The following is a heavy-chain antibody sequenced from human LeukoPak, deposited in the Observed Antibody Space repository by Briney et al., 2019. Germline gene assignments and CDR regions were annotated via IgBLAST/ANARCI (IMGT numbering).Heavy chain of an antibody. CDR2: ISSSSSII. J-gene: IGHJ4*02. V-gene: IGHV3-48*01. CDR3: ARARGYSYGYSDY. D-gene: IGHD5-18*01. Sequence: PGGSLRLSCAASGFTFSSYGMNWVRQAPGKGLEWVSYISSSSSIIDYADSVKGRFTISRDNAKNSLYLQMNSLRAEDTAVYYCARARGYSYGYSDYWGQGTLVTVSS. CDR1: GFTFSSYG.